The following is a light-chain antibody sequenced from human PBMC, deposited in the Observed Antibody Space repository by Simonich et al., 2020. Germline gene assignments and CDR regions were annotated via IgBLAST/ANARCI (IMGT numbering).Light chain of an antibody. J-gene: IGKJ2*01. CDR1: RSFSSN. CDR3: QQYNNWPPNT. Sequence: EIVMTQSPATLSVSPGERDPLSCRASRSFSSNLAWYQQKPGQAPRLLIYGASTRATGIPARFSGSGSGTEFTLTISSLQSEDFAVYYCQQYNNWPPNTFGQGTKLEIK. CDR2: GAS. V-gene: IGKV3-15*01.